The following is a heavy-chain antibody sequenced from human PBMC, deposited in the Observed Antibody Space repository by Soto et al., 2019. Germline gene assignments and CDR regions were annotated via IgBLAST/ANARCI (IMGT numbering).Heavy chain of an antibody. D-gene: IGHD6-6*01. V-gene: IGHV1-18*01. J-gene: IGHJ4*02. Sequence: ASVKVSCKASGYTFTSYGISWVRQAPGQGLEWMGWISAYNGNTNYAQKLQGRVTMTTDTSTSTAYMELRSLRSDDTAVYYCARSRTPAKQYSSSSLAVGYWGQGTLVTVSS. CDR2: ISAYNGNT. CDR1: GYTFTSYG. CDR3: ARSRTPAKQYSSSSLAVGY.